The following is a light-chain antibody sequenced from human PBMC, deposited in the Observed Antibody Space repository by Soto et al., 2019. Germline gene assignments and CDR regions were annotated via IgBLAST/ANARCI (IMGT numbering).Light chain of an antibody. CDR3: SSYTSDNTVV. CDR1: SSDVGDYNY. CDR2: DVN. Sequence: QSVLTQPASVSGSPGQSITISCTGTSSDVGDYNYVSWYQQHPGKAPKLMICDVNDRPSGVSNRFSGSKSGNTASLTISGLQAEDEADYYCSSYTSDNTVVFGGGTKVTVL. V-gene: IGLV2-14*01. J-gene: IGLJ3*02.